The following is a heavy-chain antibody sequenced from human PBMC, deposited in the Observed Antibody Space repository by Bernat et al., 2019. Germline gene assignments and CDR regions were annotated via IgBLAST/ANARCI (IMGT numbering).Heavy chain of an antibody. D-gene: IGHD6-13*01. V-gene: IGHV3-30*03. Sequence: VQLVESGGGVVQPGRSLRLSCAASGFTFSSYGMHWVRQAPGKGLEWVAVISYDGSNKYYADSVKGRFTISRDNSKNTLYLQMNSLRAEDTAVYYCAPLTGIAAAYNWGQGTLVTVSS. CDR1: GFTFSSYG. J-gene: IGHJ4*02. CDR3: APLTGIAAAYN. CDR2: ISYDGSNK.